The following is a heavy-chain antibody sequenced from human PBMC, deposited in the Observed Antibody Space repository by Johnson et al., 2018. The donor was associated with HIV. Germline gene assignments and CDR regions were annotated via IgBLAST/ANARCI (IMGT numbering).Heavy chain of an antibody. CDR3: ARVVRGEMATASLDAFDI. J-gene: IGHJ3*02. CDR2: IGTAVDT. CDR1: GFTFDDYV. D-gene: IGHD5-24*01. V-gene: IGHV3-13*01. Sequence: VQLVESGGGLVQPGRSLRLSCAASGFTFDDYVMHWARQAPGKGLEWVSTIGTAVDTYYPGSVKGRFTISRENAKNSLELQMNSLRAEDTAVYYCARVVRGEMATASLDAFDIWGQGTMVTVSS.